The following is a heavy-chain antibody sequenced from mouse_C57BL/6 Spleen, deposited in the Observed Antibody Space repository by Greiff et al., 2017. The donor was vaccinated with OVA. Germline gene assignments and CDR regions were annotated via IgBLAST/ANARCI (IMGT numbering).Heavy chain of an antibody. D-gene: IGHD1-1*01. CDR1: GFNIKDYY. CDR2: IDPEDGET. CDR3: ARTTVVAYYFDY. Sequence: EVKLQESGAELVKPGASVKLSCTASGFNIKDYYMHWVKQRTEQGLEWIGRIDPEDGETKYAPQFQGKATITADTSSNTAYLQLSSLTSEDTAVYYCARTTVVAYYFDYWGQGTTLTVSS. J-gene: IGHJ2*01. V-gene: IGHV14-2*01.